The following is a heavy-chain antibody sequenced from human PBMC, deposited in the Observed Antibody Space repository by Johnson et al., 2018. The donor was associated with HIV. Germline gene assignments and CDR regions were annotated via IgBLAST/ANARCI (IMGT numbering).Heavy chain of an antibody. CDR1: GFTLSYYG. J-gene: IGHJ3*02. V-gene: IGHV3-30*03. CDR2: ISNDGSNK. Sequence: QVRLVESGGGVVQPGRSLRLSCAASGFTLSYYGVHWVRQAPGKGLEWVAVISNDGSNKQYVESVKGRFTISRDNSKKMVNLQMNSLRAEDTAVYYCATSQSGAFDIWGQGTKVTVSS. CDR3: ATSQSGAFDI. D-gene: IGHD6-6*01.